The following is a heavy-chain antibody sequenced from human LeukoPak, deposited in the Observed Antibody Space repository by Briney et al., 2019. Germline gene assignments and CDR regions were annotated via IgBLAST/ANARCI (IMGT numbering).Heavy chain of an antibody. CDR3: ARENPSGYYNRPIDY. CDR2: IYYSGSI. Sequence: SETLSLICTVSGASISSYYWSWIRQPPGKGLEWIGDIYYSGSIKYNPSLKSRVTMSVDTSKNQFSLKLSPVTAADTAIYYCARENPSGYYNRPIDYWGQGTLVTVSS. V-gene: IGHV4-59*01. D-gene: IGHD3-22*01. CDR1: GASISSYY. J-gene: IGHJ4*02.